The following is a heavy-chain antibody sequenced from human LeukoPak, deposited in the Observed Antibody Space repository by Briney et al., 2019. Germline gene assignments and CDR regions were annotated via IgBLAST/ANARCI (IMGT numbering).Heavy chain of an antibody. D-gene: IGHD5-18*01. CDR1: GFTFSSYW. V-gene: IGHV3-7*01. CDR3: ARGVYSYGLGYFDY. CDR2: IKQDGSEK. Sequence: GGSLRLSCAASGFTFSSYWMSWVRQAPGKGLEWVANIKQDGSEKYYVDSVKGRFTISRDNAKNSLYLQMNSLRAEDTAVYYCARGVYSYGLGYFDYWGQGTLVTVSS. J-gene: IGHJ4*02.